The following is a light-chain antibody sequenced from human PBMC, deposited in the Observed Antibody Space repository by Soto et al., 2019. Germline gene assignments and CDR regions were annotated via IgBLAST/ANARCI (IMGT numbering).Light chain of an antibody. CDR1: SSDVGAYNF. V-gene: IGLV2-14*01. Sequence: QSVLTQPASVSGSPGQSITISCTGTSSDVGAYNFVSWYQQFPGKAPKLMIYEVSNRPSGVSDRFSGSKSGNTASLIISGLQAEDEADYYCSSYTSSSTLVIGGGTKLTVL. CDR3: SSYTSSSTLV. J-gene: IGLJ3*02. CDR2: EVS.